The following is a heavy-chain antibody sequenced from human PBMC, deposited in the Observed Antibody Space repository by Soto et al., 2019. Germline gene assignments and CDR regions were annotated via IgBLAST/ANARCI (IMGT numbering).Heavy chain of an antibody. CDR1: GFSLTTSGVG. D-gene: IGHD4-17*01. CDR2: IYWDDDQ. J-gene: IGHJ5*02. V-gene: IGHV2-5*02. CDR3: AHTTTTVTWWFDP. Sequence: QITLKESGPTLVKPTQTLTLTCTFSGFSLTTSGVGVGWIRQPPGKALEWLALIYWDDDQRYSPSLKSRLTTPMDPSNTQVVLTLPNMAPADTATYVCAHTTTTVTWWFDPWGQGTLVTVSS.